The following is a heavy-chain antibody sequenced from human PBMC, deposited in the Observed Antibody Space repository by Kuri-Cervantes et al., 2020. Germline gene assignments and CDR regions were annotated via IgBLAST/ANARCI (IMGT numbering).Heavy chain of an antibody. CDR3: ARDPVSYCSSTSCYRSSAFDI. D-gene: IGHD2-2*02. V-gene: IGHV1-69*13. CDR1: GYTFTSYG. Sequence: SVKVSCKASGYTFTSYGISWVRQAPGQGLEWMGGIIPIFGTANYAQKFQGRVTITADESTSTAYMELSSLRSEDTAVYYCARDPVSYCSSTSCYRSSAFDIWGQGTMVTDSS. CDR2: IIPIFGTA. J-gene: IGHJ3*02.